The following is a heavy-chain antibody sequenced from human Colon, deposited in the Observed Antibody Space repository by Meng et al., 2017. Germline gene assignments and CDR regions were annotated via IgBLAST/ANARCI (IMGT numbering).Heavy chain of an antibody. CDR1: GYSLSGYY. CDR2: INADSGST. Sequence: QVQLVQSGAEVKKPGASLTVSCKASGYSLSGYYMHWVRQLPGQGLEWMGRINADSGSTNYAEKFQGRVTLTRDTSINTAYMEVTSLRSDDTAVYYCAKIHLGDSGLDYWGQGTLVTVSS. D-gene: IGHD6-19*01. V-gene: IGHV1-2*06. J-gene: IGHJ4*02. CDR3: AKIHLGDSGLDY.